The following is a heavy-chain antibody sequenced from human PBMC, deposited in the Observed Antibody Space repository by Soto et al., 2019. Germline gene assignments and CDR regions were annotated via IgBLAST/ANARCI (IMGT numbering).Heavy chain of an antibody. Sequence: EVQLVESGGGLVQPGGSLRLSCAASGFTFSSYSMNWVRQAPGKGLEWVSYISSSSSTIYYADSVKGRFTISRDNAKNSLYLQMNSLRAEDTAVYYCARGRHSSGWADDYWGQGTLVTVSS. CDR1: GFTFSSYS. V-gene: IGHV3-48*01. J-gene: IGHJ4*02. D-gene: IGHD6-19*01. CDR3: ARGRHSSGWADDY. CDR2: ISSSSSTI.